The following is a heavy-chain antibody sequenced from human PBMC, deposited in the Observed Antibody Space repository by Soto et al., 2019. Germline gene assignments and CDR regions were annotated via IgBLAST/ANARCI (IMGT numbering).Heavy chain of an antibody. J-gene: IGHJ3*02. Sequence: GGSLRLSCAASGFTCSSSVMSWVCQAPGKGLEWVSAISGSGGSTYYADSVKGRFTISRDNSKNTLYLQMNSLRAEDTAVYYCANHGSTYYDFWSGYPDAFDIWGQGTMVTVSS. CDR2: ISGSGGST. CDR3: ANHGSTYYDFWSGYPDAFDI. V-gene: IGHV3-23*01. CDR1: GFTCSSSV. D-gene: IGHD3-3*01.